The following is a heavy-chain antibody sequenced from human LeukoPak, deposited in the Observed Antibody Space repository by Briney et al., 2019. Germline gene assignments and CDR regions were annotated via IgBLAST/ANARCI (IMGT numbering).Heavy chain of an antibody. V-gene: IGHV4-4*09. CDR3: ARVQERPPPPRPPDKNYYYYNMGV. Sequence: PSETLSLTCTVSGGSISSYYWSWIRQPPGKGLEWIGYIYTSGSTNYNPSLKSRVTISVDTSKNQFSLKLSSVTAADTAVYYCARVQERPPPPRPPDKNYYYYNMGVWGKGTTVTVSS. CDR2: IYTSGST. J-gene: IGHJ6*03. CDR1: GGSISSYY. D-gene: IGHD1-1*01.